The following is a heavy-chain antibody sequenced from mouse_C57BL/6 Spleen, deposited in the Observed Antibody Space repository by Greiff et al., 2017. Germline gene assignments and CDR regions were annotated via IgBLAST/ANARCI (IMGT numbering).Heavy chain of an antibody. J-gene: IGHJ3*01. CDR1: GYTFTSYW. CDR3: ARGGLRQAWFAY. Sequence: VQLQQSGAELVKPGASVKMSCKASGYTFTSYWITWVKQRPGQGLEWIGDIYPGSGSTNYNEKFKSKATLTVDTSSSTAYMQLSSLTSEDSAVYYCARGGLRQAWFAYWGQGTLVTVSA. CDR2: IYPGSGST. V-gene: IGHV1-55*01. D-gene: IGHD2-4*01.